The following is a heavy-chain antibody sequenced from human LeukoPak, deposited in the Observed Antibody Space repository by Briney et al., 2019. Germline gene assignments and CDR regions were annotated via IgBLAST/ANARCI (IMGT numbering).Heavy chain of an antibody. V-gene: IGHV3-9*01. CDR3: ARDAWRRAFNYGMDV. J-gene: IGHJ6*02. CDR2: KSWSSGNI. D-gene: IGHD5-12*01. Sequence: GGSVRLSCAACGVTYGDHAMLWVPQAPGKGLVWVAGKSWSSGNIGYADSVKGRFTISRDNAENSLHLQMNSLRTEDTALYFCARDAWRRAFNYGMDVWGQGTTVAVSS. CDR1: GVTYGDHA.